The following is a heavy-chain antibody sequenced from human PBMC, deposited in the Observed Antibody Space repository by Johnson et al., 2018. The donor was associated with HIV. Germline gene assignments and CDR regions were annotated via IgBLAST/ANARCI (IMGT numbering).Heavy chain of an antibody. CDR1: GFTFSRYG. D-gene: IGHD4-23*01. V-gene: IGHV3-33*03. CDR2: IWYDGSNK. CDR3: AKSPGKDNGGNSGGIDF. J-gene: IGHJ3*01. Sequence: QMHLVESGGGVVQVGRSLRLSCEASGFTFSRYGMHWVRQAPGKGLEWVAVIWYDGSNKNYTESVKGRFSISRDNSKNTLYLQMNSLRAEDTATYYCAKSPGKDNGGNSGGIDFWGQGTRVTVSS.